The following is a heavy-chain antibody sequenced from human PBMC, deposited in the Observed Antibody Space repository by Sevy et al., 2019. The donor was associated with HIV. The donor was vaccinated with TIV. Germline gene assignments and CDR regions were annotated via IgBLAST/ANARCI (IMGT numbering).Heavy chain of an antibody. CDR3: AGEGRGSSSWEDYYYYYGMDV. Sequence: GGSLRLSCAASGFTVSSNYMSWVRQAPGKGLEWVSVIYSGGSTYYADSVKGRFTISRDNSKNTLYLQMNSLRAEDTAVYYCAGEGRGSSSWEDYYYYYGMDVWGQGTTVTVSS. CDR1: GFTVSSNY. J-gene: IGHJ6*02. V-gene: IGHV3-53*01. D-gene: IGHD6-13*01. CDR2: IYSGGST.